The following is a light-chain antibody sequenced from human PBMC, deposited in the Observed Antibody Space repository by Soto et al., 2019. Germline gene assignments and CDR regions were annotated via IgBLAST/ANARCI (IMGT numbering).Light chain of an antibody. CDR2: KVS. CDR3: MQGRHSIT. J-gene: IGKJ5*01. Sequence: DVVLTQSPVSLPATLGQPASISCRSSQSLVHSDGNTYLTWFQQRPGQSPRRLIYKVSKRDSGVPDRFSGSGSGTDFTLKISRVEAEDVGVYYCMQGRHSITFGQGTRLEIK. CDR1: QSLVHSDGNTY. V-gene: IGKV2-30*02.